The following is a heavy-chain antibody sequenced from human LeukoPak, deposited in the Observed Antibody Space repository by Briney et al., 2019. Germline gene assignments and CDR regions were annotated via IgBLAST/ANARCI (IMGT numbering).Heavy chain of an antibody. V-gene: IGHV3-30*02. J-gene: IGHJ6*03. D-gene: IGHD2-2*01. Sequence: GGSLRLSCAASGFTFSSYGMHWVRQAPGKGLEWVAFIRYDGSNKYYADSVKGRFTISRDNYKNTLYLQMNSLRAEDAAVYYCAKDGRYCSSTSCYLYYYYYYYMDVSGKGTTVTVSS. CDR1: GFTFSSYG. CDR3: AKDGRYCSSTSCYLYYYYYYYMDV. CDR2: IRYDGSNK.